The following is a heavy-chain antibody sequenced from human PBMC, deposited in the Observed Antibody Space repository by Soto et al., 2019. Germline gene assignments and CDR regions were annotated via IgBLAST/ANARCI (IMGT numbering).Heavy chain of an antibody. CDR3: ARGGRLNWYFDL. J-gene: IGHJ2*01. D-gene: IGHD1-26*01. CDR1: GFTFSSYW. V-gene: IGHV3-74*01. Sequence: EVQLVESGGGLVQPGGSLRLSCAASGFTFSSYWMHWVRQAPGKGLVWVSRINSDGSSTSYADSVKGRFTISRDNAKNTLYLQMNSLRVEDTAVYYCARGGRLNWYFDLWGRGTLVTVSS. CDR2: INSDGSST.